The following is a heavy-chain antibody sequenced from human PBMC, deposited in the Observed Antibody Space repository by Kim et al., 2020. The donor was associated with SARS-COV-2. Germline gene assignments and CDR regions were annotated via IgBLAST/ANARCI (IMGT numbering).Heavy chain of an antibody. CDR3: ARSLSFRRFGLSATPHIDY. CDR2: IYYSGST. V-gene: IGHV4-31*03. J-gene: IGHJ4*02. D-gene: IGHD3-10*01. Sequence: SETLSLTCTVSGGSISSDGYYWSWIRQHPGKGLEWIGYIYYSGSTYYNPSLKSRVTISVDTSKNQFSLKLSSVTAADTAVYYCARSLSFRRFGLSATPHIDYWGQGTLVTVSS. CDR1: GGSISSDGYY.